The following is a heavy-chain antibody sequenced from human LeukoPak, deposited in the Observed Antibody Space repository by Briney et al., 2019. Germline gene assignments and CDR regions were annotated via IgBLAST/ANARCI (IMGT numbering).Heavy chain of an antibody. Sequence: ASVKVSCKASGGTFSSYAISWVRQAPGQGLEWMGGIIPIFGTANYAQKFQGRVTITADESTSTAYTELSSLRSEDTAVYYCARDNRITMIVGGDNWFDPWGQGTLVTVSS. CDR1: GGTFSSYA. J-gene: IGHJ5*02. CDR2: IIPIFGTA. D-gene: IGHD3-22*01. CDR3: ARDNRITMIVGGDNWFDP. V-gene: IGHV1-69*13.